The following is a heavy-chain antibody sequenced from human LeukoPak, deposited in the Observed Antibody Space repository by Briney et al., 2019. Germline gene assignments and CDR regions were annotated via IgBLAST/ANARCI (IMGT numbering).Heavy chain of an antibody. V-gene: IGHV4-38-2*01. D-gene: IGHD3-3*01. CDR3: ARRITIFGVVTTPAGWFDP. CDR1: GYSISSGYY. Sequence: SETLSLTCAVSGYSISSGYYWSWIRQPPGKGLEWIGSIYHSGSTYYNPSLKSRVTISVDTSKNQFSLKLSSVTAADTAVYYCARRITIFGVVTTPAGWFDPWGQGTLVTVSS. CDR2: IYHSGST. J-gene: IGHJ5*02.